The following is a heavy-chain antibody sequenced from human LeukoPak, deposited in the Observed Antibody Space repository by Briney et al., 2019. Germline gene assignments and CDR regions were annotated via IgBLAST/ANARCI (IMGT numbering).Heavy chain of an antibody. D-gene: IGHD3-16*01. CDR2: IKQDGSEK. CDR1: GFTFSSYW. Sequence: GGSLRLSCAASGFTFSSYWMSWVRQAPGKGLEWVANIKQDGSEKYYVDSMKGRFTISRDNAKNSLYLQMNSLRAEDTAVYYCARDIMDEGLLSYGMDVWGKGTTVTVSS. V-gene: IGHV3-7*03. CDR3: ARDIMDEGLLSYGMDV. J-gene: IGHJ6*04.